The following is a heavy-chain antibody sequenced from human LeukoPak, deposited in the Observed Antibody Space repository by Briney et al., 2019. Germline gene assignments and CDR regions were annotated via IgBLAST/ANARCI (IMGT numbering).Heavy chain of an antibody. CDR2: IHYSEST. J-gene: IGHJ3*02. CDR1: GGPIRSYY. CDR3: ARPNSSGWSGGAFDI. Sequence: SETLSLTCTVSGGPIRSYYWSWMRQPPGKGLEWIGNIHYSESTNFNPSLKSRVAIAVDTSKNQFSLSMRSVTAADTAVYYCARPNSSGWSGGAFDIWGQGTMVTVSS. V-gene: IGHV4-59*01. D-gene: IGHD6-19*01.